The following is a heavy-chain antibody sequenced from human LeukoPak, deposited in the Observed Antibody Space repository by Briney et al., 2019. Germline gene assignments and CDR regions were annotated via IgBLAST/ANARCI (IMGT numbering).Heavy chain of an antibody. CDR2: IYYSGST. V-gene: IGHV4-39*07. Sequence: SETLSLTCTVSGGSISSSSYYWGWIRQPPGKGLEWIGSIYYSGSTYYNPSLKSRVTISVDTSKNQFSLKLSSVTAADTAVYYCARDSPGRYSSSLLIYYYYYYMDVWGKGTTVTVSS. D-gene: IGHD6-13*01. CDR1: GGSISSSSYY. CDR3: ARDSPGRYSSSLLIYYYYYYMDV. J-gene: IGHJ6*03.